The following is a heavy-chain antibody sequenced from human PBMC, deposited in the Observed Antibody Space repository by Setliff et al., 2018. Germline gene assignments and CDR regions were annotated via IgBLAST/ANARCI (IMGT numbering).Heavy chain of an antibody. Sequence: ASVKVSCKASGYNFKTYAISWVRQAPGQGLEWMGFISLYDGHTNYAQNFQGRLTVTTDTSTSTAYMELSSLRFDDTAVYYCARGNPAELYEYWGQGTLVTVSS. CDR1: GYNFKTYA. CDR3: ARGNPAELYEY. D-gene: IGHD5-12*01. J-gene: IGHJ1*01. CDR2: ISLYDGHT. V-gene: IGHV1-18*01.